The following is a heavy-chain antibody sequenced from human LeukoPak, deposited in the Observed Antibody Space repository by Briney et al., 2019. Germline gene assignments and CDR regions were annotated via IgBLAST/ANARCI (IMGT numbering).Heavy chain of an antibody. CDR1: GGSISSYY. CDR2: IHTSGGT. Sequence: SETLALTCTVSGGSISSYYWSCIRQPAGKGLEWIGRIHTSGGTNYNPSLKSRVTMSLDTSKNQCSLKLTSMPAADTSVYYCGRGSVLAAYYSFDYWGQGTLVTVSS. CDR3: GRGSVLAAYYSFDY. D-gene: IGHD3-9*01. J-gene: IGHJ4*02. V-gene: IGHV4-4*07.